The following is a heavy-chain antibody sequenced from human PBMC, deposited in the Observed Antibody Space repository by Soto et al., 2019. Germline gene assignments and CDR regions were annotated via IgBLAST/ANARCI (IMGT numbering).Heavy chain of an antibody. V-gene: IGHV5-51*01. CDR2: IYPGDSDT. J-gene: IGHJ6*02. CDR1: DTTHW. Sequence: GGSLKISCKASDTTHWIGWVRQKPGKGLEWMGIIYPGDSDTKYSPSFQGQVTISVDKSISTAYLHWSSLKASDTATYDCARLVNYYFGMDVWGLGTTVTVSS. CDR3: ARLVNYYFGMDV.